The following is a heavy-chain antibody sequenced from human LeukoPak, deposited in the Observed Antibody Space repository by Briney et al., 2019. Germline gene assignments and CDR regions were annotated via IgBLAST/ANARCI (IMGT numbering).Heavy chain of an antibody. CDR1: GFNRRDDW. CDR3: ARGLAVAGNCMDV. Sequence: VWSLGRAPGATGFNRRDDWVRRFRQAPWQELMWVSRINSDGTMTNYADSVKGRFTISRDNAKNTLHLQMNSLRAEDTAVYYCARGLAVAGNCMDVWGQGTTVTVSS. V-gene: IGHV3-74*01. J-gene: IGHJ6*02. D-gene: IGHD6-19*01. CDR2: INSDGTMT.